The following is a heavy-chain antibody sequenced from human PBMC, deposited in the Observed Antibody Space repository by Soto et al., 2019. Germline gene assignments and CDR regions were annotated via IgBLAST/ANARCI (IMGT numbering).Heavy chain of an antibody. V-gene: IGHV3-21*01. CDR2: ISSSSSYI. J-gene: IGHJ6*03. CDR3: ARAPFDGYDPNGEGIHYYYMAV. CDR1: GFTFSSYS. Sequence: GGSLRLSCSACGFTFSSYSMNWVRQAPGKGLEWVSSISSSSSYIYYADSVKGRFTISRDNAKNSLYLQMNSLRAEDTAVYYCARAPFDGYDPNGEGIHYYYMAVWGKGTTVTVSS. D-gene: IGHD5-12*01.